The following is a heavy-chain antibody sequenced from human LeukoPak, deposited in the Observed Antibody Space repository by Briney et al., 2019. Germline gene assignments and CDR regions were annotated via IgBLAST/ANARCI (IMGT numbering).Heavy chain of an antibody. CDR1: GFVFRTYD. CDR3: ATDLLRGY. J-gene: IGHJ4*02. Sequence: PGGSLRLSCAASGFVFRTYDMNWVRQAPGKGLEWVSYISSSSGTIYYADSVKGRSTISRDNAKNSLYLQMNSLRDDDTAVYYCATDLLRGYWGQGTLVTVSS. D-gene: IGHD3-10*01. CDR2: ISSSSGTI. V-gene: IGHV3-48*02.